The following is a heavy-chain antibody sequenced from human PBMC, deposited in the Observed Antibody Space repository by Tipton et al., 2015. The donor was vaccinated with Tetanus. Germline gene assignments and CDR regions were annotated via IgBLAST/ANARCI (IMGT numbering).Heavy chain of an antibody. CDR3: ARANNEYPKKGPFDY. V-gene: IGHV4-31*03. CDR1: GASISSGGYF. Sequence: TLSLTCSVSGASISSGGYFWNWIRHRPGKGLEWIGYIYYSGSTFYNPSLKSRATLSIDRSKNQFSLRLTSVTAADTAAYYCARANNEYPKKGPFDYWGQGARVIVSS. D-gene: IGHD1/OR15-1a*01. J-gene: IGHJ4*02. CDR2: IYYSGST.